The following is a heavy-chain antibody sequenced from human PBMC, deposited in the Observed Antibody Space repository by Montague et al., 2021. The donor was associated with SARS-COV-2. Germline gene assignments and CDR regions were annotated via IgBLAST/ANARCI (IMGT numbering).Heavy chain of an antibody. Sequence: PALVKPTQTLALTCTFSGFSLSRSGVGVGWIRQPPGRAPEWLAVVYWDNDKRHSPSLESRITTTKDTSKNQVVLTMTNMDPVDTATYYCVHLIPCDSTRCYYYYYSATDVWGQGTSVTVSS. CDR3: VHLIPCDSTRCYYYYYSATDV. D-gene: IGHD2/OR15-2a*01. J-gene: IGHJ6*02. V-gene: IGHV2-5*02. CDR2: VYWDNDK. CDR1: GFSLSRSGVG.